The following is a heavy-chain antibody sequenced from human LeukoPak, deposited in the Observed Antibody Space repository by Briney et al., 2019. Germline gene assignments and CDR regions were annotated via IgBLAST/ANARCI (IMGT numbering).Heavy chain of an antibody. CDR2: TWYDGNNK. V-gene: IGHV3-33*01. Sequence: GGSLRLSCAASGFTFSSYAMHWVRQAPGKGLEWVALTWYDGNNKYYADSVKGRFTISRDNSKNMLYLQMNSPRAEDTAVYYCARGIGASNTVCDYWGQGTLVTVSS. J-gene: IGHJ4*02. CDR1: GFTFSSYA. CDR3: ARGIGASNTVCDY. D-gene: IGHD4-11*01.